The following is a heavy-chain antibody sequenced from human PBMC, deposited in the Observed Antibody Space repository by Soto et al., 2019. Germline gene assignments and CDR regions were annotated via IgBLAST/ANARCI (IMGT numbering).Heavy chain of an antibody. CDR1: GGTFSSYA. V-gene: IGHV1-69*06. CDR3: ARDLLRRGYSGYDDYYYYYGMDV. D-gene: IGHD5-12*01. Sequence: ASVKVSCKASGGTFSSYAISWVRQAPGQWLEWMGGIIPIFGTANYAQKFQGRVTITADKSTSTAYMELSSLRSEDTAVYYCARDLLRRGYSGYDDYYYYYGMDVWGQGTTVTVS. CDR2: IIPIFGTA. J-gene: IGHJ6*02.